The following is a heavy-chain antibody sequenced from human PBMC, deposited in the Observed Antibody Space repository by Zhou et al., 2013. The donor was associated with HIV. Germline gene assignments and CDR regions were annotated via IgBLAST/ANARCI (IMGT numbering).Heavy chain of an antibody. J-gene: IGHJ3*01. CDR2: INTYNGDI. D-gene: IGHD6-13*01. CDR1: GYTFSDYG. CDR3: AKDKLGLTDAFDV. Sequence: QVQLVQSGGEVKKPGTSVKVSCKASGYTFSDYGISWVRQAPGQGLDWVGWINTYNGDIKYAQKFQGKVTMTIDTSTSTAYMELRSLTSDDTAVYYCAKDKLGLTDAFDVWGQGTMVTVSS. V-gene: IGHV1-18*01.